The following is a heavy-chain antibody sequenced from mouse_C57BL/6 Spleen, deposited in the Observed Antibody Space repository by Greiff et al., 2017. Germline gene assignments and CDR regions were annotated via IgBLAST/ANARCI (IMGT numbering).Heavy chain of an antibody. CDR2: IYPGDGDT. CDR1: GYAFSSYW. D-gene: IGHD2-4*01. J-gene: IGHJ4*01. Sequence: QVQLQQSGAELVKPGASVKISCNASGYAFSSYWMNWVKQRPGKGLEWIGQIYPGDGDTNYNGKFKGKAPLTADKSSSTAYMQLSSLTSEDSAVYCCARCFYYDYDGDYAMDYWGQGTSGTVSS. CDR3: ARCFYYDYDGDYAMDY. V-gene: IGHV1-80*01.